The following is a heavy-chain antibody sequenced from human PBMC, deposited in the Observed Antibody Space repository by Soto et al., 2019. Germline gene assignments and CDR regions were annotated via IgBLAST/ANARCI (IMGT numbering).Heavy chain of an antibody. CDR2: IYWDDDK. J-gene: IGHJ4*02. Sequence: QITLKESGPTLVKPTQTLTLTCTFSGFSLSTSGVGVGWIRQPPGKALEWLALIYWDDDKRYSPSLKSRLTITNDTSKNQVVLTMTNMDPVDTATYYCAHRRRYGDYVDFDYWGQGTLVTVSS. CDR1: GFSLSTSGVG. CDR3: AHRRRYGDYVDFDY. D-gene: IGHD4-17*01. V-gene: IGHV2-5*02.